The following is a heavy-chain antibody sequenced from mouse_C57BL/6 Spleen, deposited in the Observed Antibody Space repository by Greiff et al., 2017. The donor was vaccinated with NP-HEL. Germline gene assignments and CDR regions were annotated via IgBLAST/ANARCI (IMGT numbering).Heavy chain of an antibody. CDR1: GFNIKDAY. D-gene: IGHD1-1*01. J-gene: IGHJ2*01. CDR3: TTYYYGSPYFDY. V-gene: IGHV14-4*01. Sequence: VQLQQSGAELVRPGASVKLSCTASGFNIKDAYMPWVKQRPEQGLEWIGWIDPENGDTEYASKFQGKATITADTSSNTAYLQLSSLTSEDTAVYYCTTYYYGSPYFDYWGQGTTLTVSS. CDR2: IDPENGDT.